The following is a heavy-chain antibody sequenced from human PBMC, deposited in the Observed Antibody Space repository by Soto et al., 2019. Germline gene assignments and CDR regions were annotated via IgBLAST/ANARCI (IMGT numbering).Heavy chain of an antibody. V-gene: IGHV4-61*01. CDR3: ARGCIRYYYYGMDV. CDR2: IYYSGST. D-gene: IGHD2-15*01. J-gene: IGHJ6*02. CDR1: GGSVSSGSYY. Sequence: SETLSLTCTVSGGSVSSGSYYWSWIRQPPGKGLEWIGYIYYSGSTNYNPSLKSRVTISVDTSKNQFSLKLSSVTAADTAVYYCARGCIRYYYYGMDVWGQGTTVTVSS.